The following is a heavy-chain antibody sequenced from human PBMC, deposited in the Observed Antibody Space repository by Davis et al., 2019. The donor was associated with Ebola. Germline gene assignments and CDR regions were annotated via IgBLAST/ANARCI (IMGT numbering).Heavy chain of an antibody. CDR2: INPNSGGT. J-gene: IGHJ6*02. CDR3: AREVYGLAYGMDV. V-gene: IGHV1-2*04. D-gene: IGHD2-15*01. CDR1: GYTFTGYY. Sequence: AASVKVSCKASGYTFTGYYMHWVRQAPGQGLEWMGWINPNSGGTNYAQKFQGWVTMTRDTSISTAYMELSRLRSDDTAVYYCAREVYGLAYGMDVWGRGTTVTVSS.